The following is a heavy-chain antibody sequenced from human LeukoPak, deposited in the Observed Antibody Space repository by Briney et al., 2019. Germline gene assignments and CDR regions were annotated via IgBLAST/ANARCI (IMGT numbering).Heavy chain of an antibody. D-gene: IGHD4-17*01. J-gene: IGHJ4*02. CDR3: AIFQGTYGDNENDY. CDR2: IIPMINTP. V-gene: IGHV1-69*13. Sequence: SVKVSCKASGGTFRSYAITWVRQAPGKGLEWMGGIIPMINTPKYAQKFQGRVSITADESTSTGYMEVSSPRSEDTAVYYCAIFQGTYGDNENDYWGQGTLVTVSS. CDR1: GGTFRSYA.